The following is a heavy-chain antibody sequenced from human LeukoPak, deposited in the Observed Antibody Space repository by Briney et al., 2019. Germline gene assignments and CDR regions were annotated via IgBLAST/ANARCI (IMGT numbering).Heavy chain of an antibody. CDR1: GFTFSSYS. CDR2: ISSSSSYI. V-gene: IGHV3-21*01. D-gene: IGHD3-9*01. J-gene: IGHJ3*02. CDR3: ARELRTPYDILGRGNAFDI. Sequence: GGSLRLSCAASGFTFSSYSMNWVRQAPGKGLEWVSSISSSSSYIYYADSVKGRFTISRDNAKNSLSLQMNSLRAEDTAVYYCARELRTPYDILGRGNAFDIWGHGTMVTVSS.